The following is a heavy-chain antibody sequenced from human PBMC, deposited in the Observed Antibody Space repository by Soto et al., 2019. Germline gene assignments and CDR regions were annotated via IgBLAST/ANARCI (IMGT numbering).Heavy chain of an antibody. D-gene: IGHD3-10*01. Sequence: PSETLSLTCTVSGGSISNYYWSWIGQPPGKGLEWIGYIYYSGRTSYNPSLKSRVTISVDTSNNQFSLKLNSVTAADTAVYYCARHGITMVRGVIITAGWFDPWGQGTLVTVSS. J-gene: IGHJ5*02. CDR2: IYYSGRT. V-gene: IGHV4-59*08. CDR1: GGSISNYY. CDR3: ARHGITMVRGVIITAGWFDP.